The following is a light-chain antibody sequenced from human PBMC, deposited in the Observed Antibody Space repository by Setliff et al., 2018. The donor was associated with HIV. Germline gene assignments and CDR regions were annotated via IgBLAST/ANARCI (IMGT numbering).Light chain of an antibody. V-gene: IGLV2-14*03. Sequence: QSVLTQPASVSGSPGQSITISCTGTSSDVGNSNYVSWYQQHPGKAPKLMIYDVSNRPSGVSNRFSGSKSGNTASLTISGLQAEDEADYYCSSYTSSSSYVFGTGTKGTVL. CDR2: DVS. CDR1: SSDVGNSNY. J-gene: IGLJ1*01. CDR3: SSYTSSSSYV.